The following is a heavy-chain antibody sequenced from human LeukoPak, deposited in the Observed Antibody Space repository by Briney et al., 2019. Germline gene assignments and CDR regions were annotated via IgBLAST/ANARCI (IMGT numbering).Heavy chain of an antibody. V-gene: IGHV4-34*01. Sequence: SETLSLTCAVYGGSFSGYYWSWIRQPPGKGLEWIGEINHSGSTNYNPSLKSRVTISVDASKNQFSLKLSSVTAADTAVYYCARGPLPFDPWGQGTLVTVSS. CDR2: INHSGST. J-gene: IGHJ5*02. CDR3: ARGPLPFDP. CDR1: GGSFSGYY.